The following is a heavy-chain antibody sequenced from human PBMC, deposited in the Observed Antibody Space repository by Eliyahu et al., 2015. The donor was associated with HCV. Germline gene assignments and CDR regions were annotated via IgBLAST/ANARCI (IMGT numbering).Heavy chain of an antibody. CDR3: ARDELGFVVVTARNYYGMDV. J-gene: IGHJ6*02. V-gene: IGHV6-1*01. CDR1: GDSVXSNSAA. CDR2: TYYRSKWYN. D-gene: IGHD2-21*02. Sequence: QVQLQQSGPGLVKPSQTLSLTCAISGDSVXSNSAAWNXIRQSPSRGLEWLGRTYYRSKWYNDYAVSVKSRITINPDTSKNQFSLQLNSVTPEXTAVYYCARDELGFVVVTARNYYGMDVWGQGTTVTVSS.